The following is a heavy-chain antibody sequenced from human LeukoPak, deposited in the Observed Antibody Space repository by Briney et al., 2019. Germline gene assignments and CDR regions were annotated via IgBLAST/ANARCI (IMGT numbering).Heavy chain of an antibody. V-gene: IGHV3-21*01. Sequence: PGGSLRRSCAASGFTFSSYSMNWVRQAPGKGLEWVSSISSSSSYIYYADSVKGRFTISRDNAKNSLYLQMNSLRAEDTAVYYCARDERAPHYYGNSGYWGQGTLVTVSS. D-gene: IGHD3-3*01. J-gene: IGHJ4*02. CDR2: ISSSSSYI. CDR1: GFTFSSYS. CDR3: ARDERAPHYYGNSGY.